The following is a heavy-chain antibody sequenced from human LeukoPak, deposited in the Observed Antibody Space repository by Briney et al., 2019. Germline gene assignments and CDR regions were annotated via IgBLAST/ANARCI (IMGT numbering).Heavy chain of an antibody. V-gene: IGHV3-48*02. CDR3: ARGWGTPDY. D-gene: IGHD3-16*01. CDR1: GFTFSTHY. J-gene: IGHJ4*02. CDR2: ISTSSTTT. Sequence: PGGSLRLSCAASGFTFSTHYMMWVRQAPGKGLEWISYISTSSTTTYYADSVKGRFTISRDNAKNSLYLQMNSLRDEDTAVYYCARGWGTPDYWGQGTLATVSS.